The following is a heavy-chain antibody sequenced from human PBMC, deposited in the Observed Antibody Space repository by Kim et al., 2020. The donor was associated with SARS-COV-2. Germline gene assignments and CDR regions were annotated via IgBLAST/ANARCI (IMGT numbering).Heavy chain of an antibody. CDR3: ARDGRESVRCPHFDY. Sequence: GGSLRLSCAASGFTFSNYWMNWVRQAPGKGLVWVSHINSDESSTSYADSVKGPFIISRDNAKNTLYLQMNSLRAEDTAVYYFARDGRESVRCPHFDYWGQGSLLTVPP. J-gene: IGHJ4*02. D-gene: IGHD2-15*01. CDR2: INSDESST. V-gene: IGHV3-74*01. CDR1: GFTFSNYW.